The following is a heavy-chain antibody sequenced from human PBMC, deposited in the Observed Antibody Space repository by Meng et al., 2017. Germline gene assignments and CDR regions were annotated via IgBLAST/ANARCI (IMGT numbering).Heavy chain of an antibody. V-gene: IGHV3-9*01. Sequence: SLKISCAASGFTFDDDTMHRVRQAPGKGLEWVSGISWNSGSIGYADPVKGRLTISRDNAKNSLYLQMHRLRAEDTALYYCTKKGPRAGYSRSWYSLVGAFDIWGQGTMVTVSS. CDR2: ISWNSGSI. CDR3: TKKGPRAGYSRSWYSLVGAFDI. CDR1: GFTFDDDT. D-gene: IGHD6-13*01. J-gene: IGHJ3*02.